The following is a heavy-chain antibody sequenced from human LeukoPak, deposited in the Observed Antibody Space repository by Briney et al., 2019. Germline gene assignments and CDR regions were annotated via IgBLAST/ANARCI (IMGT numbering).Heavy chain of an antibody. CDR1: GGSISSYY. V-gene: IGHV4-4*07. Sequence: SETLSLTCTASGGSISSYYWSWIRQPAGKGLEWIGRMYTSGSTDYNPSLKSRVTMSVDTSKNQFSLKLSSVTAADTAVYYCARDEDYGSNFDYWGQGTLVTVSS. D-gene: IGHD4-17*01. CDR2: MYTSGST. CDR3: ARDEDYGSNFDY. J-gene: IGHJ4*02.